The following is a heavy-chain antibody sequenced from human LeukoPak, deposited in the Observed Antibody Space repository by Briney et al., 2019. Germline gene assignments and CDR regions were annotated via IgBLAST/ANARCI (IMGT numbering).Heavy chain of an antibody. D-gene: IGHD6-6*01. CDR2: IYSGGNT. J-gene: IGHJ4*02. CDR1: GFTVSSNF. V-gene: IGHV3-53*01. Sequence: GSLRLSCAASGFTVSSNFMSWVRQAPGKGLEWVSVIYSGGNTYYADSVKGRFTISRDNSKNTLYLQMNSLRADDTAVYYCARERGRGQVSPYFDYWGQGTLVTVSS. CDR3: ARERGRGQVSPYFDY.